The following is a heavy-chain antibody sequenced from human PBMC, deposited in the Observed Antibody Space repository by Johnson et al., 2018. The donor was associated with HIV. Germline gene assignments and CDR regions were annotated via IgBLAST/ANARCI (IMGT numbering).Heavy chain of an antibody. CDR3: ASRYTVESFDI. D-gene: IGHD1-1*01. CDR2: ISYDGSNK. J-gene: IGHJ3*02. V-gene: IGHV3-30*04. CDR1: GFTFRSYA. Sequence: QEKLVESGGGVVQPGRSLRLSCAASGFTFRSYAMHWVRKAPGKGLEWVAVISYDGSNKYYADSVKGRFTISRDNSKNTLYRQMNSLRAEDTAVYYCASRYTVESFDIWGQGTMVTVSS.